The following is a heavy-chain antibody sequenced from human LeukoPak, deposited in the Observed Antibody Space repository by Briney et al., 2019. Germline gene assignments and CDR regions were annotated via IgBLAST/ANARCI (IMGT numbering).Heavy chain of an antibody. CDR1: GYTFTSYD. J-gene: IGHJ4*02. V-gene: IGHV1-8*01. CDR2: MNPNSGNT. D-gene: IGHD3-22*01. CDR3: ARGKYYYGSSGYYGGY. Sequence: ASVKVSCKASGYTFTSYDINWVRQATGQGLEWMGWMNPNSGNTGYAQKFQGRVTMTRNTSISTAYMELSSLRSEDTAVYYCARGKYYYGSSGYYGGYWGQGTLVTVSS.